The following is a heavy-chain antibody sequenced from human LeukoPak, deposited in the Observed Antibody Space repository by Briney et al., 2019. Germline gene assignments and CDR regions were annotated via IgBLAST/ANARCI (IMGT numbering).Heavy chain of an antibody. CDR2: ISSSGSTI. CDR1: GFTFSSYE. CDR3: ARGGAVPAANNWFDP. D-gene: IGHD2-2*01. V-gene: IGHV3-48*03. J-gene: IGHJ5*02. Sequence: PGGSLRLSCAASGFTFSSYEMNWVRQAPGKGLEWVSYISSSGSTIYYADSVKGRFTTSGDNAKNSLYLQMNSLRAEDTAVYYCARGGAVPAANNWFDPWGQGTLVTVSS.